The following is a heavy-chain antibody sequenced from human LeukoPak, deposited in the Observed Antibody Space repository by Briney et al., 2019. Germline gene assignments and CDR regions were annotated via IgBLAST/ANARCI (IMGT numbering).Heavy chain of an antibody. CDR2: IHTSGST. D-gene: IGHD1-1*01. J-gene: IGHJ4*02. V-gene: IGHV4-4*07. CDR3: ATEGSMTTRPFVSNDY. Sequence: KSSATLSLTCRVPGGSISSYYWSWIRQPAGKGLEWIGRIHTSGSTDSNPSLKSRVTMSVDTSKNHFPLNLSSVTAADTAVYYCATEGSMTTRPFVSNDYWGQGTLVTVAS. CDR1: GGSISSYY.